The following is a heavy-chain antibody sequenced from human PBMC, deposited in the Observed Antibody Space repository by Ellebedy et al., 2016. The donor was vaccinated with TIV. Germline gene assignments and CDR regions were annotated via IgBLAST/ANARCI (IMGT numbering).Heavy chain of an antibody. CDR1: GFTFSSYA. CDR2: ISYDGSNK. CDR3: ARDRCYYDSSGYYYCAFDI. J-gene: IGHJ3*02. D-gene: IGHD3-22*01. V-gene: IGHV3-30-3*01. Sequence: GESLKISCAASGFTFSSYAMHWVRQAPGKGLEWVAVISYDGSNKYYADSVKGRFTISRDNSKNTLYLQMNSLRAEDTAVYYCARDRCYYDSSGYYYCAFDIWGQGTMVTVSS.